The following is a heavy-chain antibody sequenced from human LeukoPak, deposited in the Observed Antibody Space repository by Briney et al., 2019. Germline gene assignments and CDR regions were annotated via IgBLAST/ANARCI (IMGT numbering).Heavy chain of an antibody. CDR3: ARDDTGVIRGIRFHY. CDR2: IYHSGST. CDR1: GASLSSGYW. D-gene: IGHD3-10*01. Sequence: SGTLSLTCAVSGASLSSGYWWSWVRPPPGKGLEWIGEIYHSGSTNHNPSLKSRVTISVDKSKSQFSLNLSSVTAADTAVYYCARDDTGVIRGIRFHYWGQGTLVTVSS. V-gene: IGHV4-4*02. J-gene: IGHJ4*02.